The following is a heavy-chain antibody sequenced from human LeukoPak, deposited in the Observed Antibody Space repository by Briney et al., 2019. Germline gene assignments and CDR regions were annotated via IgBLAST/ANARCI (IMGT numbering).Heavy chain of an antibody. CDR3: ARDSIAAAVHARFLDY. V-gene: IGHV1-69*05. Sequence: SVKVSCKASGGIFSSYAISWVRQAPGQGLEWMGRIIPIFGTANYAQKFQGRVTITTDESTSTAYMELSSLRSEDTAVYYCARDSIAAAVHARFLDYWGQGTLVTVSS. CDR1: GGIFSSYA. J-gene: IGHJ4*02. CDR2: IIPIFGTA. D-gene: IGHD6-13*01.